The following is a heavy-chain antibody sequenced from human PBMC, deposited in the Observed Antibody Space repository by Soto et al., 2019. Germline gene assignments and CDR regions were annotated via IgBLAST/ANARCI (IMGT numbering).Heavy chain of an antibody. CDR2: ISSSSSYI. Sequence: GGSLRLSCAASGFTFSSYSMNWVRQAPGKGLEWVSSISSSSSYIYYADSVKGRFTISRDNAKNSLYLQMNSLRAEDTAVYYCARDLGEDSSSWYRDNWFDPWGQGTLVTVSS. CDR3: ARDLGEDSSSWYRDNWFDP. J-gene: IGHJ5*02. CDR1: GFTFSSYS. V-gene: IGHV3-21*01. D-gene: IGHD6-13*01.